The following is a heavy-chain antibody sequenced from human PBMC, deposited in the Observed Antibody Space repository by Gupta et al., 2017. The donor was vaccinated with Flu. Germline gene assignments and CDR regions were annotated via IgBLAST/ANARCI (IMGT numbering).Heavy chain of an antibody. Sequence: EVQLVESGGGLVQHGGSLRLSCAAYGSTFRSSWMSWVRQVQGKGLEWVANIKQYGSEKYYVDSVKGRFTISRDNAKNSLYLQMNSLRAEDTAVYYCARGTHFWSGYYTTYYFDYWGQGTLVTVSS. V-gene: IGHV3-7*01. CDR1: GSTFRSSW. CDR2: IKQYGSEK. CDR3: ARGTHFWSGYYTTYYFDY. J-gene: IGHJ4*02. D-gene: IGHD3-3*01.